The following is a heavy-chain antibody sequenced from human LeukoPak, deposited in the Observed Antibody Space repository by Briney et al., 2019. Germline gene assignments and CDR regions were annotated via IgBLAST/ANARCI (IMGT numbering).Heavy chain of an antibody. J-gene: IGHJ5*02. V-gene: IGHV3-48*03. D-gene: IGHD2-8*01. CDR3: ARDLVSSLAS. CDR2: IASNSYII. CDR1: GFTFRSYE. Sequence: GGSLRLSCAASGFTFRSYEMHWVRQAPGKGLEWVSYIASNSYIIHYADSVRGRFTISRDNAKNLLYPQLTNLRAEDTAVYYCARDLVSSLASWGTGTLVAVSS.